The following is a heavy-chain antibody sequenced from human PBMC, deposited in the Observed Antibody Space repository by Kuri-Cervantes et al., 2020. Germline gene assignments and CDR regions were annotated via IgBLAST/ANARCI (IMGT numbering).Heavy chain of an antibody. CDR3: ARDRTYTMDV. D-gene: IGHD2-2*01. V-gene: IGHV3-74*03. CDR1: GFTFSSYA. Sequence: LSLTCAASGFTFSSYAMHWVRQVPGKGLVWVSRIISDGRSATYADSVRGRFTISRDNAKNTLYLQMNSLTAEDTAVYYCARDRTYTMDVWGQGTTVTVSS. J-gene: IGHJ6*02. CDR2: IISDGRSA.